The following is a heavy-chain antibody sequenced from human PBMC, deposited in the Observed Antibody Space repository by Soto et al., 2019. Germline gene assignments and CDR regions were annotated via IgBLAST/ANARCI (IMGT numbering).Heavy chain of an antibody. D-gene: IGHD6-13*01. CDR2: ISSSGSTI. V-gene: IGHV3-48*03. CDR3: ARVQSGSSWYYYYYYGMDV. Sequence: GGSLRRSCAASGFTFSSYEMNWVRQAPGKGLEWVSYISSSGSTIYYADSVKGRFTISRDNAKNSLYLQMNSLRAEDTAVYYCARVQSGSSWYYYYYYGMDVWGQGTTVTVSS. CDR1: GFTFSSYE. J-gene: IGHJ6*02.